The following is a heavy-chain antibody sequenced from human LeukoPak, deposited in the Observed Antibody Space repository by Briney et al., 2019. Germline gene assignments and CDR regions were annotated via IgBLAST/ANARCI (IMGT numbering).Heavy chain of an antibody. CDR3: ARAPSEIGGYYPEYFRH. CDR2: NNSDGSST. CDR1: GFTFSSYW. J-gene: IGHJ1*01. Sequence: GRSLRLSCAGSGFTFSSYWMHWVRQAPGKGLVWVLRNNSDGSSTSYADSVKGRFTISRDNAKNTLYLQTSSLRAEDTGVYYCARAPSEIGGYYPEYFRHWGQGTLVTVSP. D-gene: IGHD3-22*01. V-gene: IGHV3-74*01.